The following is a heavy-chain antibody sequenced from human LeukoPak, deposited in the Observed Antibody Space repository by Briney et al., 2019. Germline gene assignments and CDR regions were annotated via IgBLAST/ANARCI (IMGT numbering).Heavy chain of an antibody. CDR2: INPSGGST. Sequence: ASVKVSCKASGYTFTSYYMHWVRQAPGQGLEWMGIINPSGGSTSYAQKFQGRVTMTRDMSTSTVYMELSSLRSEDTAVYYCARDLLNYYDSSGYYGNNWFDPWGQGTLVTVSS. CDR1: GYTFTSYY. CDR3: ARDLLNYYDSSGYYGNNWFDP. D-gene: IGHD3-22*01. V-gene: IGHV1-46*01. J-gene: IGHJ5*02.